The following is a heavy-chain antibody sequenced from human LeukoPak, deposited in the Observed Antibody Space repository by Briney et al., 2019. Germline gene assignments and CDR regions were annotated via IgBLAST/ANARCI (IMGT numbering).Heavy chain of an antibody. CDR1: GFTFTSYA. V-gene: IGHV3-23*01. D-gene: IGHD6-13*01. CDR2: INISGGTT. Sequence: PGGSLRLSCAASGFTFTSYAMNWVRQAPGKGLEWVSSINISGGTTYYADSVKGRFTISRDNSKNTLYLQMNSLRAEDTAVYYCAKDMKVAAGPFDYWGQGTLVTVSS. J-gene: IGHJ4*02. CDR3: AKDMKVAAGPFDY.